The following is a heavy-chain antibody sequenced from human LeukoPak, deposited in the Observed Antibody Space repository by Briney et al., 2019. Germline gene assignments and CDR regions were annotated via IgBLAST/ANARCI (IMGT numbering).Heavy chain of an antibody. D-gene: IGHD6-13*01. CDR2: IYPGNSDT. CDR3: ARGKGIAGMDY. V-gene: IGHV5-51*01. Sequence: GESLKISCKGYGYTFTSYWIAWVRQMPGKGLEWMGIIYPGNSDTTYSPSFQGQVTMSVDKSISTAYLQWGSLKASDSAMYFCARGKGIAGMDYWGQGTLVTVSS. CDR1: GYTFTSYW. J-gene: IGHJ4*02.